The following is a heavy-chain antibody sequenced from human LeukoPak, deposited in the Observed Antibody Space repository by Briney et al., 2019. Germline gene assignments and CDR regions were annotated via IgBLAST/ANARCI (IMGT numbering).Heavy chain of an antibody. V-gene: IGHV4-38-2*01. CDR3: ARQPGYRSSTRCYGYYTMDV. J-gene: IGHJ6*04. CDR1: GYSISNDFY. Sequence: SETLSLTCAVSGYSISNDFYWGWTRQPPWKGLEWIGSIHHSGTTYYNPSLKSRVTISVDTSKNQFSLKVSSVTAADTAIYYCARQPGYRSSTRCYGYYTMDVWGKGTTVTVSS. CDR2: IHHSGTT. D-gene: IGHD2-2*01.